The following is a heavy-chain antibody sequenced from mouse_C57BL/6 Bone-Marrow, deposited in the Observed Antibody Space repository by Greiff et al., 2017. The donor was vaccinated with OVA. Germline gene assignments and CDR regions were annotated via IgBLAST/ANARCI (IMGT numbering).Heavy chain of an antibody. V-gene: IGHV1-59*01. Sequence: VQLQQPGAELVRPGTSVKLSCKASGYTFTSYWMHWVKQRPGQGLEWIGVIDPSDSYTNYNQKFKGKATLTVDKSSSTAYMQLSSLTSEDSAVYYCAIPPYYYGSSSFDYWGQGTTLTVSS. CDR1: GYTFTSYW. J-gene: IGHJ2*01. D-gene: IGHD1-1*01. CDR3: AIPPYYYGSSSFDY. CDR2: IDPSDSYT.